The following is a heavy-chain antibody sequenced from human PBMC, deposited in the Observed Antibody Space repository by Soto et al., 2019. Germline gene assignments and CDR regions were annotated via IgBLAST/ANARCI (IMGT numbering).Heavy chain of an antibody. CDR1: GYTFTSYG. V-gene: IGHV1-18*01. CDR2: ISAYNGNT. Sequence: QVQLVQSGAEVKKPGASVKVSCKASGYTFTSYGISWVRQAPGQGLEWMGWISAYNGNTNYAQKLQGRVTMATDTSTSMAYMELRSLRSDDTAVYYCARDSRRAFYDILTGYPGDYWGQGTLVTVSS. CDR3: ARDSRRAFYDILTGYPGDY. D-gene: IGHD3-9*01. J-gene: IGHJ4*02.